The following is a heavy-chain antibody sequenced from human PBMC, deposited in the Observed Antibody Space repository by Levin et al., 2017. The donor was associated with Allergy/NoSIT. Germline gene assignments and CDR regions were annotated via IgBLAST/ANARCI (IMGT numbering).Heavy chain of an antibody. CDR1: GFTFSSYA. J-gene: IGHJ4*02. CDR3: AKGYCSSTSCQVDY. V-gene: IGHV3-23*01. Sequence: GESLKISCAASGFTFSSYAMSWVRQAPGKGLEWVSANSGSGVSTYYADSVKGRFTISRDKSKNTLYLQMNSLRADDTAVYYCAKGYCSSTSCQVDYWGQGTLVTVSS. D-gene: IGHD2-2*01. CDR2: NSGSGVST.